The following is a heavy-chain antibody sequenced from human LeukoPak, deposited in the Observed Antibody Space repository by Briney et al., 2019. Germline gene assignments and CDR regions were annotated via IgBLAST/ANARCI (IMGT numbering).Heavy chain of an antibody. CDR1: GFTVSGTY. V-gene: IGHV3-53*01. CDR2: IYSGGGT. J-gene: IGHJ4*02. CDR3: ARGYSGTGF. D-gene: IGHD1-26*01. Sequence: PGGSLRLSCAACGFTVSGTYISWVRQAPGKGLEWVSLIYSGGGTYYADSVKGRFTISRDNSKNTLYLQMNSLRADDTAVYYCARGYSGTGFWGQGNLVTVSS.